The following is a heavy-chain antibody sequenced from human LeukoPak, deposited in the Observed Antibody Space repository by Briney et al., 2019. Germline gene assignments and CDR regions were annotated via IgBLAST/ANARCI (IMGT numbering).Heavy chain of an antibody. D-gene: IGHD6-19*01. V-gene: IGHV3-23*01. CDR3: AKDLALAGTGGGFDV. Sequence: GGSLRLSCAASGFTFTAYAINWVRQAPGKGLEWVSGISADDKAYYADSVKGRFTISRDNSKNTVSLQMSSLRAEDTALYYCAKDLALAGTGGGFDVWGQGSRVAVSS. CDR2: ISADDKA. CDR1: GFTFTAYA. J-gene: IGHJ3*01.